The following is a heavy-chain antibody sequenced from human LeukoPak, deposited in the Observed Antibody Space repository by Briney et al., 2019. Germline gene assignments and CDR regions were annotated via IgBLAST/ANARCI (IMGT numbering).Heavy chain of an antibody. J-gene: IGHJ4*01. D-gene: IGHD3-16*01. CDR3: AKDLRFNYVWEAGY. CDR2: ISGSGGST. Sequence: GGSLRLSCAASGFTLSSYYMSWVRQAPGKGLEWVSAISGSGGSTYYADSVKGRFTISRDNSKNTLYLQMNSLRAEDTAVYYCAKDLRFNYVWEAGYWGQGTLVTVSS. CDR1: GFTLSSYY. V-gene: IGHV3-23*01.